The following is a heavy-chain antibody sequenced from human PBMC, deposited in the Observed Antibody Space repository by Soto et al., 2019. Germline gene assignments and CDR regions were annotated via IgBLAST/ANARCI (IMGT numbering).Heavy chain of an antibody. J-gene: IGHJ4*02. CDR1: GGSISTVDYW. CDR3: ARGPAGHKVDS. Sequence: QVQLQESGPGLVKPSQTLSLTCTVSGGSISTVDYWWSWIRQSPDMGLEWIGHIYDGGRTYNNPSLESRVPMSVDTSTSQLALTLSSVSAADTAVYYCARGPAGHKVDSWGQGTLVTVSS. D-gene: IGHD6-19*01. CDR2: IYDGGRT. V-gene: IGHV4-30-4*01.